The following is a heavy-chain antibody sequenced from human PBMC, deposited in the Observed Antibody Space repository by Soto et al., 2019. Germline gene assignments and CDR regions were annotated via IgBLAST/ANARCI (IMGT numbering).Heavy chain of an antibody. CDR2: VYNSGST. CDR3: ARRAVVAVTGSLDNWLDP. D-gene: IGHD2-21*01. J-gene: IGHJ5*02. CDR1: GGSITSYN. V-gene: IGHV4-59*01. Sequence: SETLSLTCTVSGGSITSYNWNWLRQPPGKALEWIGYVYNSGSTNYNPSLKSRVTISVDTSKNQFSLKVNSVTTADTAVYYCARRAVVAVTGSLDNWLDPWGQGILVTVSS.